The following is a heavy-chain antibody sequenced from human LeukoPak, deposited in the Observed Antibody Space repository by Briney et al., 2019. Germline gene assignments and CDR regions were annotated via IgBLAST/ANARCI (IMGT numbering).Heavy chain of an antibody. CDR1: GGSISSYY. J-gene: IGHJ4*02. V-gene: IGHV4-59*01. CDR2: IYYSGST. D-gene: IGHD3-16*02. CDR3: ARGGLGELSLFMFDY. Sequence: SETLSLTCTVSGGSISSYYWSWIRQPSGKGLEWIGYIYYSGSTNYNPSLKSRVTISVDTSKNQFSLKLSSVTAADTAVYYCARGGLGELSLFMFDYWGQGTLVTVSS.